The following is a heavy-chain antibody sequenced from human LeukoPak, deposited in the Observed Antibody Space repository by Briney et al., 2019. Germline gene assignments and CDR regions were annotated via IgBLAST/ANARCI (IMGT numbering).Heavy chain of an antibody. CDR3: ARGVTDYGGNSGFDY. Sequence: SQTLSLTCTVSGGSISSGDYYWSWIRQPPGKGLEWIGYIYYSGSTYYNPSLKSRVTISVDTSKNQFSLKLSSVTAADTAVYYCARGVTDYGGNSGFDYWGQGTLVTVSS. D-gene: IGHD4-23*01. CDR1: GGSISSGDYY. CDR2: IYYSGST. J-gene: IGHJ4*02. V-gene: IGHV4-30-4*01.